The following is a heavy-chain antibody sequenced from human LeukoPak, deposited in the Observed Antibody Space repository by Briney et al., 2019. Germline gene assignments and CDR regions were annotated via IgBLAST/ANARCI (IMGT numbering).Heavy chain of an antibody. V-gene: IGHV3-48*03. CDR2: ISSGGSTI. J-gene: IGHJ4*02. CDR1: GFTFSSYE. Sequence: GGSLRLSCAASGFTFSSYEMNWVRQAPGKGLEWVSYISSGGSTIYYADSVKGRFTISRGNAKNSLYLQMNSLRAEDTAVYYCAREWIGFDYWGQGTLVTVSS. CDR3: AREWIGFDY. D-gene: IGHD2-2*03.